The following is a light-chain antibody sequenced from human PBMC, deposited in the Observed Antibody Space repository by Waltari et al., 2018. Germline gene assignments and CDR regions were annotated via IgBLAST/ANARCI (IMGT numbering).Light chain of an antibody. J-gene: IGLJ3*02. CDR3: YARDTSGNRL. CDR2: GKN. CDR1: SLRDYY. V-gene: IGLV3-19*01. Sequence: SSELTQDPAVSVALGQTVRITCQGDSLRDYYASWYQQKPGQAPSLVIYGKNNRPSGIPDRFSGSSSGNTASLTITGTQAEDEADYYCYARDTSGNRLFGGGTKLTVL.